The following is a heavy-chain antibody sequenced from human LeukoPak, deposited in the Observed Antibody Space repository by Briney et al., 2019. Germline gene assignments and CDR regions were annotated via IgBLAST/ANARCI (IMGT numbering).Heavy chain of an antibody. CDR3: ASEETTNGGWTPNY. D-gene: IGHD6-19*01. Sequence: GGSLRLSCAASGFTFTSYSMNWVRQAPGKRLQWVSSISSSGTYIKYTDSVKSRFTISRDNAKNSLYLQMNSLRAEDTAVYYCASEETTNGGWTPNYWGQGTLVTVSS. CDR2: ISSSGTYI. CDR1: GFTFTSYS. V-gene: IGHV3-21*01. J-gene: IGHJ4*02.